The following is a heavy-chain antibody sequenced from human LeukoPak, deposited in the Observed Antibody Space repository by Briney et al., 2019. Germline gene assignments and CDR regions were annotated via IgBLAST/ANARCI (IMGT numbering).Heavy chain of an antibody. CDR1: GFTFSSYG. CDR3: AKDRTGGSGSYYYNWFDP. D-gene: IGHD3-10*01. CDR2: ISGSGGST. J-gene: IGHJ5*02. V-gene: IGHV3-23*01. Sequence: GGSLRLSCAASGFTFSSYGMSWVRQAPGKGLEWVSAISGSGGSTYYADSVKGRFTISRDNSKNTLYLQMNSLRAEDTAVYYCAKDRTGGSGSYYYNWFDPWGQGTLVTASS.